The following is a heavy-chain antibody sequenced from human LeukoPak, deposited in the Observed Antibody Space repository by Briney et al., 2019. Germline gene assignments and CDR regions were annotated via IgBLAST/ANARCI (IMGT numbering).Heavy chain of an antibody. Sequence: PGGSLRLSCAASGFTFSSYGMHWVRQAPGKGLEWVAVISYDGSNKYYADSVKGRFTISRDNSKNTLYLQMNSLRAEDTAVYYCARDQSSGFIDYWGQGTLVTVSS. J-gene: IGHJ4*02. V-gene: IGHV3-30*03. D-gene: IGHD6-19*01. CDR2: ISYDGSNK. CDR1: GFTFSSYG. CDR3: ARDQSSGFIDY.